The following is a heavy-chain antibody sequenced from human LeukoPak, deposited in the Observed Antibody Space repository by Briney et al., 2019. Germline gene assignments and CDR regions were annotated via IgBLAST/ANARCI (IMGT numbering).Heavy chain of an antibody. J-gene: IGHJ4*02. CDR2: INPSGGST. CDR3: AGTYYDSSGYYYALDY. CDR1: GYTFTSYY. V-gene: IGHV1-46*01. D-gene: IGHD3-22*01. Sequence: ASVKVSCKASGYTFTSYYMHWVRQAPGQGLEWMGIINPSGGSTNYAQKFQGRVTITADESTSTAYMELSSLRSEDTAVYYCAGTYYDSSGYYYALDYWGQGTLVTVSS.